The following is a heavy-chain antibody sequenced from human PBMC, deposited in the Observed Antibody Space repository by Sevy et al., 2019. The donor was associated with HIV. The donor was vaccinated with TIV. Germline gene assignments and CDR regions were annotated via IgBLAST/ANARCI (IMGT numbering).Heavy chain of an antibody. J-gene: IGHJ3*02. CDR3: AKDRKVLLVVYAIPFDALDI. CDR2: IRYDGSNE. Sequence: GGSLRLSCAASGFTFSNYGIHWVRQAPGKGLEWVAFIRYDGSNEYHVDSVKGRFTISRDNSKSTLYLQMNSLSAEDTAVYYCAKDRKVLLVVYAIPFDALDIWGQGTMVTVSS. V-gene: IGHV3-30*02. CDR1: GFTFSNYG. D-gene: IGHD2-8*02.